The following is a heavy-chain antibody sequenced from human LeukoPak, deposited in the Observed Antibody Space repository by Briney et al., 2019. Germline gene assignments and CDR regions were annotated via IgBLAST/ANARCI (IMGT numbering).Heavy chain of an antibody. Sequence: GGSLRLSCAASGFTFSRYWMSWARQAPGKGLEWVANIKQDGSEKYYVDSVKGRFTISRDNAKNSLYLQMNSLRAEDTAVYYCARIRFLEWLPELYYFDYWGQGTLVTVSS. CDR1: GFTFSRYW. D-gene: IGHD3-3*01. CDR2: IKQDGSEK. CDR3: ARIRFLEWLPELYYFDY. J-gene: IGHJ4*02. V-gene: IGHV3-7*01.